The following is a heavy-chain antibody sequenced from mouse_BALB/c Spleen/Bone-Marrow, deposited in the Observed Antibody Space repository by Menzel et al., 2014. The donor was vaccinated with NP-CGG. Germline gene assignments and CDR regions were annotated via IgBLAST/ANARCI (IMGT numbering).Heavy chain of an antibody. CDR3: ARGDGFAWFAY. J-gene: IGHJ3*01. D-gene: IGHD3-3*01. CDR1: DYTFTSYW. Sequence: QVQLQQSGAELVKPGASVKLSCKASDYTFTSYWMHWVKQRPGQGLEWIGEINSSNGRTNYNEKFKSKATLTVDKSSSTAYMQLSSLTSEDSAVYYCARGDGFAWFAYWGQGTLVTVSA. V-gene: IGHV1S81*02. CDR2: INSSNGRT.